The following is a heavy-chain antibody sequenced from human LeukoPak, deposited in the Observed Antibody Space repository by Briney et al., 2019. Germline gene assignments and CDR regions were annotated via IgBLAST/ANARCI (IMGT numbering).Heavy chain of an antibody. CDR3: AREVTMVRGVRWFDP. CDR1: GGSISSGGYS. CDR2: IYHSGST. V-gene: IGHV4-30-2*01. D-gene: IGHD3-10*01. J-gene: IGHJ5*02. Sequence: SQTLSLTCAVSGGSISSGGYSWSWIRQPPGKGLEWIGYIYHSGSTYYNPSLKSRVTISVDRSKNQFSLKLSSVTAADTAVCYCAREVTMVRGVRWFDPWGQGTLVTVSS.